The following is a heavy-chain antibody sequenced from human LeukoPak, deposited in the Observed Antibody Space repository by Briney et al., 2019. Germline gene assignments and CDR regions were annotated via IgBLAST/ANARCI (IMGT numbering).Heavy chain of an antibody. CDR2: IYYSGST. CDR3: ARAGGYYYDSSGRALGY. V-gene: IGHV4-59*01. J-gene: IGHJ4*02. Sequence: SETLSLTCAVYGGSFSGYYWSWIRQPPGKGLEWIGYIYYSGSTNYNPSLKSRVTISVDTSKNQFSLKLSSVTAADTAVYYCARAGGYYYDSSGRALGYWGQGTLVTVSS. D-gene: IGHD3-22*01. CDR1: GGSFSGYY.